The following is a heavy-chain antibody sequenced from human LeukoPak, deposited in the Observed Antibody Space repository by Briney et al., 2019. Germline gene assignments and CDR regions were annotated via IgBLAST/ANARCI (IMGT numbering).Heavy chain of an antibody. Sequence: GGSLRLSCAASGFTFTNAWMNWVRRVPGRGLEWVGRIKSKTDGGTTDYAAPVKGRFSLSRDDSKNTLYLQMTSLRSEDTAMYYCTTDEPHSRTVGGIRYYYFGMDVWGQGTPVTVSS. CDR3: TTDEPHSRTVGGIRYYYFGMDV. J-gene: IGHJ6*02. CDR1: GFTFTNAW. CDR2: IKSKTDGGTT. V-gene: IGHV3-15*07. D-gene: IGHD1-26*01.